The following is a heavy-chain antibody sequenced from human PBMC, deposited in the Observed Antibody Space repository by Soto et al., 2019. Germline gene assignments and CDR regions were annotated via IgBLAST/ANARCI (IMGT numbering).Heavy chain of an antibody. J-gene: IGHJ6*03. CDR2: INHSGST. CDR3: SSYHYYDFWIGSRHYMDV. Sequence: QVHLEQWGAGLLKPSETLSLTCAVYGGSLSGYFWCWVRQPPGKGLEWIGEINHSGSTNYNPSLKSRATISAATAKHQFSLRLSSVTAAFAGIYYCSSYHYYDFWIGSRHYMDVWGRGTTVTVSS. D-gene: IGHD3-3*01. V-gene: IGHV4-34*01. CDR1: GGSLSGYF.